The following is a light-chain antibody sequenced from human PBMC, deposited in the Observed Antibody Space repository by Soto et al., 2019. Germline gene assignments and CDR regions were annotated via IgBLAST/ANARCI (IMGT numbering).Light chain of an antibody. CDR2: EGT. V-gene: IGLV2-23*01. CDR3: CSYAGSSFYV. Sequence: QSELTQPASLSGSPGQSITISCTGTSSDVGNYNLVSWYQQHPGKAPKLMIYEGTKRPSGVSNRFSGSKSGNTASLTISGLQAEDEADYYCCSYAGSSFYVFGTGTKVTVL. CDR1: SSDVGNYNL. J-gene: IGLJ1*01.